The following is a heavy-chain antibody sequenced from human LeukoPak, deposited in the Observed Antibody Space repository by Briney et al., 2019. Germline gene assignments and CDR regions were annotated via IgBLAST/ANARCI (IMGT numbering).Heavy chain of an antibody. CDR1: GGSISSFY. CDR3: AQGYSGSYRRFDY. CDR2: IYYSGNT. D-gene: IGHD1-26*01. V-gene: IGHV4-59*01. J-gene: IGHJ4*02. Sequence: SETLSLTCTVSGGSISSFYWSWLRQPPGQGLEWIGYIYYSGNTNYNPSLKNRVTISVDTSKNQFSLKLSSVTAADTAVYYCAQGYSGSYRRFDYWGQGTLATVSS.